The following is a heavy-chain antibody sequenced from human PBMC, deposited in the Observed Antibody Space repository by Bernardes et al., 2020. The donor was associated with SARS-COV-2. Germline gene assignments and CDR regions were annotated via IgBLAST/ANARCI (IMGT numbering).Heavy chain of an antibody. D-gene: IGHD1-26*01. J-gene: IGHJ6*02. Sequence: GGSLRLSCAASGFIFGDYGMHWVRQAPGKGLEWVSGINWNSDTIGYAGSVKGRFTISRDNAKNSLYLQMNSLRAEDTALYYCAKDTSGSYWAVYGLDVWGQGTTVTVSS. CDR1: GFIFGDYG. V-gene: IGHV3-9*01. CDR3: AKDTSGSYWAVYGLDV. CDR2: INWNSDTI.